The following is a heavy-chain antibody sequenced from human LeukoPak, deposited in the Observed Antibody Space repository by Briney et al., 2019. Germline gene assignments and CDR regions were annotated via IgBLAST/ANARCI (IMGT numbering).Heavy chain of an antibody. Sequence: GGSLRLSCAASGFTFITYAMHWVRQAPGKGLEWVAVISYDGSNKYYADSVKGRFTISRDNSRNTLYLQMNSLGPEDTAVYYCARDVCSSLACVNFDYWGQGSLFTVSS. CDR1: GFTFITYA. J-gene: IGHJ4*02. D-gene: IGHD6-6*01. CDR2: ISYDGSNK. CDR3: ARDVCSSLACVNFDY. V-gene: IGHV3-30*04.